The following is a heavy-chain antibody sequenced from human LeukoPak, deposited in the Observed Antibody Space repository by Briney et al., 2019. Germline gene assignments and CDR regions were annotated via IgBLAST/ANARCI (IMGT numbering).Heavy chain of an antibody. CDR3: ARLAGYCSSTSCPPPSY. D-gene: IGHD2-2*01. CDR2: IYPGDSDT. J-gene: IGHJ4*02. CDR1: GYSFTSYW. Sequence: GESLKISCKGSGYSFTSYWIGWVRQMPGKGLEWMGIIYPGDSDTRYSPSFQGQVTISADKSISTAYLQWSSLKASDTAMYYCARLAGYCSSTSCPPPSYWGQGTLVTVSS. V-gene: IGHV5-51*01.